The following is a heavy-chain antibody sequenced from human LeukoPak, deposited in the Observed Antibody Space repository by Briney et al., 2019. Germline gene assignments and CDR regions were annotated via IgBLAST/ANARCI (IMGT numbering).Heavy chain of an antibody. J-gene: IGHJ3*02. Sequence: GGSLRLSCAASGFTFSRYAINWVRQAPGKGLEWISYISSSGSPIYYADSVKGRFTISRDNAKNSLYLQMTSLRAEDTAVYYCATDIWGQGTMVTVPS. V-gene: IGHV3-48*03. CDR1: GFTFSRYA. CDR3: ATDI. CDR2: ISSSGSPI.